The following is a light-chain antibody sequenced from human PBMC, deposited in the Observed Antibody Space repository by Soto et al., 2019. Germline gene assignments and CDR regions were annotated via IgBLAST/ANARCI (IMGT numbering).Light chain of an antibody. CDR3: QQYYSTPLT. J-gene: IGKJ1*01. CDR1: QSVLYSSNNKNY. Sequence: DIVMTQSPDSLAVSLGERATINCKSSQSVLYSSNNKNYLAWYQQKPGQPPKLLIYWASTRESGVPDRFSGSGXGTDFTLTISSLQAEDVXVXXCQQYYSTPLTFGQGTKVEIK. V-gene: IGKV4-1*01. CDR2: WAS.